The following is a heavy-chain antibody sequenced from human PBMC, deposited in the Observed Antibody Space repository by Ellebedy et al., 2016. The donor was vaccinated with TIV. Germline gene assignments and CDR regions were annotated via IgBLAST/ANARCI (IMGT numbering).Heavy chain of an antibody. CDR2: ITYAGNNK. J-gene: IGHJ4*02. Sequence: GESLKISCAASGFTFSTYGMHWVRQAPGKGLEWVAVITYAGNNKYYADSVKGRFTVSRDNSKNTLYLEMNSLRAEDTAVYYCARDGLHDYGDYGYDYWGQGTLVTVSS. CDR3: ARDGLHDYGDYGYDY. V-gene: IGHV3-30*03. CDR1: GFTFSTYG. D-gene: IGHD4-17*01.